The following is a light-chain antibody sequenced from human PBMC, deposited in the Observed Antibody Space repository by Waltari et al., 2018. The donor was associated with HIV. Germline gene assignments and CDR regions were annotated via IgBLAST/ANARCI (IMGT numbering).Light chain of an antibody. Sequence: QSALTQPPSASGSPGQSVTISCTGTSSDVGDYNYVSWYQQHPGKAPKLMIYEVSKRPSVVPSRFSGSKSGNTASLTVSGLQAEDEAEYYCWSYAGSNNPVVFGGGTKLTVL. CDR1: SSDVGDYNY. V-gene: IGLV2-8*01. CDR2: EVS. CDR3: WSYAGSNNPVV. J-gene: IGLJ2*01.